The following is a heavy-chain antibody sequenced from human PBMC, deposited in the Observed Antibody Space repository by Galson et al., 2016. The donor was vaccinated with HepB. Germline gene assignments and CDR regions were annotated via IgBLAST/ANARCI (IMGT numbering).Heavy chain of an antibody. D-gene: IGHD5-18*01. J-gene: IGHJ4*02. V-gene: IGHV3-9*01. CDR3: AKDIGAGYSYGLSPNY. CDR2: ISWNGGKI. CDR1: GFNFHEYA. Sequence: SLRLSCAASGFNFHEYAMHWVRQAPGKGLEWVSGISWNGGKIDYADSVKGRFTISRDDAKNSLYLQMNSLRAEDTALYYCAKDIGAGYSYGLSPNYWGRGTLVTVSS.